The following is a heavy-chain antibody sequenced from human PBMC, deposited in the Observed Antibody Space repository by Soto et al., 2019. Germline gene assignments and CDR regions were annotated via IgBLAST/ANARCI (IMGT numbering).Heavy chain of an antibody. Sequence: QVQLQESGPGLVKPSQTLSLTCTVSGGSISSGGYYWSWIRQHPGKGLEWIGYIYYSGSTYYNPSLKSRVTISVDTSKNQFSLKLSSVTAADTAVCYCARVSGTYYDFWSGYLSYGMDVWGQGTTVTVSS. CDR3: ARVSGTYYDFWSGYLSYGMDV. J-gene: IGHJ6*02. V-gene: IGHV4-31*03. CDR1: GGSISSGGYY. D-gene: IGHD3-3*01. CDR2: IYYSGST.